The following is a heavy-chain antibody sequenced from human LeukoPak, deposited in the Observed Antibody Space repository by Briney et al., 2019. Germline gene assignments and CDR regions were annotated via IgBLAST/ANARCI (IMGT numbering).Heavy chain of an antibody. J-gene: IGHJ4*02. CDR3: ANRGSSQPTYYFDY. CDR1: GFTFSGYA. D-gene: IGHD6-13*01. Sequence: PGGSLRLSCAASGFTFSGYAMSWVRQAPGEGLEWVSAISGSGGSTYYADSVKGRFTISRDNSKNTLYLQMNSLRAEDTALYYCANRGSSQPTYYFDYWGQGTLVTVSS. V-gene: IGHV3-23*01. CDR2: ISGSGGST.